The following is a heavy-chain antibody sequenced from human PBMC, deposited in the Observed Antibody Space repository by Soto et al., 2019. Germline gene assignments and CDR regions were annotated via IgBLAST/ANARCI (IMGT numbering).Heavy chain of an antibody. J-gene: IGHJ6*02. D-gene: IGHD3-9*01. CDR2: IYYSGST. CDR1: GGSVSSGSYY. CDR3: ARIPYVISTGYGYYGMDV. V-gene: IGHV4-61*01. Sequence: QVQLQESGPGLVKPSETLSLTCTVSGGSVSSGSYYWSWIRQPPGKGLEWIGYIYYSGSTNYNPSLQSRVTISVDTSKDQFSLQLSSVTAADTAVYYCARIPYVISTGYGYYGMDVWGQGTTVTVSS.